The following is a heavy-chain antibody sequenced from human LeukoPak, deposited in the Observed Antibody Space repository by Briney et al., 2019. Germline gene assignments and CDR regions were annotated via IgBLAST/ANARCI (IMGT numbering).Heavy chain of an antibody. CDR3: ARADSSGSHFDY. J-gene: IGHJ4*02. D-gene: IGHD3-22*01. CDR1: GGTLSSYA. Sequence: SSVKVSCKASGGTLSSYAISWVRQAPGQGLEWMGRIIPIFGTANYAQKFHGRVTITTDESTSTAYMELSSLRSEDTAVYYCARADSSGSHFDYWGQGTLVTVSS. V-gene: IGHV1-69*05. CDR2: IIPIFGTA.